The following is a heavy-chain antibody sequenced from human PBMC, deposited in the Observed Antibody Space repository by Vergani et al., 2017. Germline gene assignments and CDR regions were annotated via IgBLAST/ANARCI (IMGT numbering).Heavy chain of an antibody. V-gene: IGHV1-18*04. CDR1: GYTFTSYG. J-gene: IGHJ4*02. D-gene: IGHD4-17*01. Sequence: QVQLVQSGAEVKTPGASVKVSCKASGYTFTSYGISWVRQAPGQGLEWMGWISAYNGNTNYAQKLQGRVTMTTDTSTSTAYMELRSLRSDDTAVYYCARPGRHTDYGDYGRPFDYWGQGTLVTVSS. CDR3: ARPGRHTDYGDYGRPFDY. CDR2: ISAYNGNT.